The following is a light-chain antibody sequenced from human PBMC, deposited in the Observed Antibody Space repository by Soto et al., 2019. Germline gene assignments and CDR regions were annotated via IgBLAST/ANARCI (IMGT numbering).Light chain of an antibody. CDR3: QQYNTYPRT. V-gene: IGKV1-5*03. Sequence: DIQMTQSPSTLSASVGDRVTITCRASQSISTWLAWYQQKPGKAPKLLIYKASSLEGGVPSRFSGSGSGTEFNITISSLQPDDFATYYCQQYNTYPRTFGGGTTVDTK. CDR2: KAS. CDR1: QSISTW. J-gene: IGKJ4*01.